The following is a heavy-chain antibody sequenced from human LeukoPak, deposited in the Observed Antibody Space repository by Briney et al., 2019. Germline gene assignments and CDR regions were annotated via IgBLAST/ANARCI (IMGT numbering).Heavy chain of an antibody. D-gene: IGHD2-2*01. J-gene: IGHJ4*02. CDR3: TTEGCTRTNCYSDY. V-gene: IGHV3-15*01. CDR1: GFTFSNAW. Sequence: PGGSLRLSCAASGFTFSNAWMTWVRQAPGKGLEWVGRIKSKTGGGTTDYAAPVKGRITISRDDSKNTPYLQMNSLKTEDTAVYYCTTEGCTRTNCYSDYWGQGTLVTVSS. CDR2: IKSKTGGGTT.